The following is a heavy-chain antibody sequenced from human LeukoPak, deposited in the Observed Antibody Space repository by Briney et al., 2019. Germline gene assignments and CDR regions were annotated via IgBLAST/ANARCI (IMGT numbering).Heavy chain of an antibody. Sequence: GGSLRLSCAASGFTFINYGVHWVRQAPGKGLEWVAVIWSDGNNKYYADSVKGRFTISRDSSKNTLYLQMNSLRAEDTAVYYCARGSSRWNDGDWFDPWGQGTLVTVYS. V-gene: IGHV3-33*01. CDR3: ARGSSRWNDGDWFDP. J-gene: IGHJ5*02. D-gene: IGHD1-1*01. CDR1: GFTFINYG. CDR2: IWSDGNNK.